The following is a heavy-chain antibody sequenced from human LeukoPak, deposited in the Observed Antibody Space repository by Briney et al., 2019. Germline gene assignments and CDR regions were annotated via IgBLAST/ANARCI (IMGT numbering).Heavy chain of an antibody. D-gene: IGHD3-22*01. Sequence: SETLSLTCTVSGASISSSSYYWGWIRQSPGKGLEWIGSIYYSGSTYFNPSLKSRVTMSVDTSKNHFSLKLTSATAADTAVYYCARHPGYYDSSGYYVSAFDIWGQGTMVTVSS. CDR2: IYYSGST. CDR1: GASISSSSYY. J-gene: IGHJ3*02. CDR3: ARHPGYYDSSGYYVSAFDI. V-gene: IGHV4-39*01.